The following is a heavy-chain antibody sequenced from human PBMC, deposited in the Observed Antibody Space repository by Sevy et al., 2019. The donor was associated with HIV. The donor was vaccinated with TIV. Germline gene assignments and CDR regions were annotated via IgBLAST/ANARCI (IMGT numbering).Heavy chain of an antibody. Sequence: ASVKVSCKASGGSFSNFPVSWVRQAPGQGLEWMGMIISKFGTPDYAQKFQGRVTITADESTTTAYMELTSLRSEDTDVYYWASEIPDYVSGYYSVDAFDIWGQGTKVTVSS. CDR3: ASEIPDYVSGYYSVDAFDI. V-gene: IGHV1-69*13. CDR1: GGSFSNFP. D-gene: IGHD3-22*01. CDR2: IISKFGTP. J-gene: IGHJ3*02.